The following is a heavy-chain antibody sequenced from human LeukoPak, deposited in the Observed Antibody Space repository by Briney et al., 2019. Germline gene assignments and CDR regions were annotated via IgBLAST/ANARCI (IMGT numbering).Heavy chain of an antibody. J-gene: IGHJ4*02. Sequence: GRSLRLSCAASGFTFSSYAMHWVRQAPGKGLEWVAVISYDGSNKYYADSVKGRFTISRDNSKNTLYLQMNSLRAEDTAVYYCARELCSGGSCQLWGYFDYWGQGTLVTVSS. CDR3: ARELCSGGSCQLWGYFDY. CDR2: ISYDGSNK. V-gene: IGHV3-30-3*01. D-gene: IGHD2-15*01. CDR1: GFTFSSYA.